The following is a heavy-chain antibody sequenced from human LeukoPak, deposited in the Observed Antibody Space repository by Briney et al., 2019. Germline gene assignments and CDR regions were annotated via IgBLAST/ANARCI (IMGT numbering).Heavy chain of an antibody. V-gene: IGHV4-61*02. CDR3: ARDGGWNDLWNWFDP. CDR1: GGSISSSTYY. D-gene: IGHD1-1*01. J-gene: IGHJ5*02. CDR2: IYTSGST. Sequence: SETLSLTCNVSGGSISSSTYYWSWIRQPAGKGLEWIGRIYTSGSTNYNPSLKSRVTMSVDTSKNQFSLKLSSVTAADTAVYYCARDGGWNDLWNWFDPWGQGTLVTVSS.